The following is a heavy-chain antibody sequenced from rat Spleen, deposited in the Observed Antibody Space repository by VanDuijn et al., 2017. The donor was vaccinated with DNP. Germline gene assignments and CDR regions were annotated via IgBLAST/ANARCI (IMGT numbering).Heavy chain of an antibody. D-gene: IGHD1-7*01. Sequence: EVQLVESDGGLVQPGRSLKLSCAASGFTFSDYNMAWVRQAPGKGLEWVASITNTGDHTYYSDSVKGRFSLSRDNAKSTLYLQMNSLRSEDTATYLCSRDGPPYYGVPFDYWGQGVMVTVSS. V-gene: IGHV5-31*01. CDR1: GFTFSDYN. CDR2: ITNTGDHT. J-gene: IGHJ2*01. CDR3: SRDGPPYYGVPFDY.